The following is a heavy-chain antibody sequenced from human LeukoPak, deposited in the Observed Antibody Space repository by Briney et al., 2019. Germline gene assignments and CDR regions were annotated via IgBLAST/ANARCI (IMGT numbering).Heavy chain of an antibody. J-gene: IGHJ5*02. D-gene: IGHD3-22*01. CDR3: ARDYYDNISWFDP. Sequence: SETLSLTCAVYGGSFSGYYWSWIRQPPGKGLEWIGEINHSGSTNYNPSLKSRVTISVDTSKNQFSLNLSSVTAADTAVYYCARDYYDNISWFDPWGQGTLVTVSS. CDR1: GGSFSGYY. CDR2: INHSGST. V-gene: IGHV4-34*01.